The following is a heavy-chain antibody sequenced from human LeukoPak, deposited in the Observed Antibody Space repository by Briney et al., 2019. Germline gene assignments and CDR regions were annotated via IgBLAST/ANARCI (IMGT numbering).Heavy chain of an antibody. V-gene: IGHV3-21*01. CDR2: ISSSSSYI. CDR1: GFTFTTFA. CDR3: ARNSVRGVFISLREKKTPDAFDI. Sequence: PGRSLRLSCAASGFTFTTFAMHWVRQAPGKGLEWVSSISSSSSYIYYADSVKGRFTISRDNAKNSLYLQTNSLRAEDTAVYYCARNSVRGVFISLREKKTPDAFDIWGQGTMVTVSS. D-gene: IGHD3-10*01. J-gene: IGHJ3*02.